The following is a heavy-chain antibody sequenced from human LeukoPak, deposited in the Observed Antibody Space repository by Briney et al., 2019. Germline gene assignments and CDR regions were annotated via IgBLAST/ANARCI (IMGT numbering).Heavy chain of an antibody. J-gene: IGHJ4*02. CDR1: GGSISSSSYY. V-gene: IGHV4-39*01. CDR2: IYYTGSA. D-gene: IGHD5-18*01. Sequence: SETLSLTCTVSGGSISSSSYYWGWIRQPPGKGLEWIGSIYYTGSAYYNPSLKSRVTMSVDTSKNQFSLRLSSVTATDTAVYSCARHPERYSYFDYWGQGTLVTVSS. CDR3: ARHPERYSYFDY.